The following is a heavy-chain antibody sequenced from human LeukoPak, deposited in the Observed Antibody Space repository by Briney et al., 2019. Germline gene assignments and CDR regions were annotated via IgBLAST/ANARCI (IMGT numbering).Heavy chain of an antibody. CDR2: IYSGGST. Sequence: PGRSLRLSCAASGFTVSSNYMSWVRQAPGKGLEWVSVIYSGGSTYYADSVKGRFTISRDNAKNSLYLQMNSLRAEDTAVYYCARDGGSSGWYVMNAFDIWGQGTMVTVSS. CDR3: ARDGGSSGWYVMNAFDI. V-gene: IGHV3-66*01. CDR1: GFTVSSNY. D-gene: IGHD6-19*01. J-gene: IGHJ3*02.